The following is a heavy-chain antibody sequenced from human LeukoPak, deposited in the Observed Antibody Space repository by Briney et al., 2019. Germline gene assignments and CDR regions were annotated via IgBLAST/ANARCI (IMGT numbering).Heavy chain of an antibody. Sequence: PSETLSLTCTVSGGSISSYYWSWIRQPPGKGLEWIGYIYYSGSTNYNPSLKSRVTISVDSSKNQFSLKLSSVTAADTAVYYCARVGCSSTSCSYYFDYWGQGTLVTVSS. CDR3: ARVGCSSTSCSYYFDY. CDR2: IYYSGST. V-gene: IGHV4-59*01. CDR1: GGSISSYY. J-gene: IGHJ4*02. D-gene: IGHD2-2*01.